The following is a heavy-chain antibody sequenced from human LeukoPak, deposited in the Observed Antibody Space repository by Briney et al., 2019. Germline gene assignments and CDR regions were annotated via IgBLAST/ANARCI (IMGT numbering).Heavy chain of an antibody. D-gene: IGHD6-13*01. CDR2: MSYGGTNK. Sequence: PGGSLRLSCAASGFTFSSFGMHWVRQTPGKGLEWVAVMSYGGTNKYYADSVKGRFTISRDNSKNTLYLQMNSLRAEDTAVYYCASADIAAAGSIFDYWGQGTLVTVSS. V-gene: IGHV3-30*03. CDR3: ASADIAAAGSIFDY. CDR1: GFTFSSFG. J-gene: IGHJ4*02.